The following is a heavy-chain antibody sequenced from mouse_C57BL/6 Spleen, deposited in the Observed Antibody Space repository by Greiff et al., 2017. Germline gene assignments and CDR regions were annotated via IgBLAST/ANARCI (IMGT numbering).Heavy chain of an antibody. D-gene: IGHD3-3*01. CDR3: ARKHRDGDAYFDY. Sequence: VQLQQSGPELVKPGASVKLSCKASGYTFTSYDINWVKQRPGQGLEWIGWIYPRDGSTKYNEKFKGKATLTVDTSSSTAYMELHSLTSEDSAVYFCARKHRDGDAYFDYWGQGTTLTVSS. CDR2: IYPRDGST. V-gene: IGHV1-85*01. J-gene: IGHJ2*01. CDR1: GYTFTSYD.